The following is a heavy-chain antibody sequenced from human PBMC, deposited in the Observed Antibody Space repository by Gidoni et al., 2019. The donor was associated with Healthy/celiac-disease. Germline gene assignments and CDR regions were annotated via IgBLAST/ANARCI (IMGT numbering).Heavy chain of an antibody. D-gene: IGHD5-12*01. CDR3: ARHIGAMPVF. CDR2: IDPSNSYT. CDR1: GYSFTSYW. V-gene: IGHV5-10-1*03. J-gene: IGHJ4*02. Sequence: EVQLVQSGAAVKKPGESLRISCNGSGYSFTSYWISCVRQMPGKGLEWMGRIDPSNSYTNYSPSFQGHVTISADKSISTAYLQWSSLKASDTAMYYCARHIGAMPVFWGQGTLVTVSS.